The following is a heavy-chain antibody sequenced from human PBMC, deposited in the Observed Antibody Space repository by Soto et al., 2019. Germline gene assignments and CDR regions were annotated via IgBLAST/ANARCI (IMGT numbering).Heavy chain of an antibody. D-gene: IGHD1-26*01. CDR1: GASVGSGGFS. Sequence: PSETLSLTCTVAGASVGSGGFSWSWIRQPPGEGLEWIGSISYSGSTTYYPSLRSRVTISVDTSKNQFSLRLNSVTAADTAIYFCARVTFLIVGSVFSTPFDFWGQGTLVTVSS. J-gene: IGHJ4*02. CDR2: ISYSGST. CDR3: ARVTFLIVGSVFSTPFDF. V-gene: IGHV4-61*08.